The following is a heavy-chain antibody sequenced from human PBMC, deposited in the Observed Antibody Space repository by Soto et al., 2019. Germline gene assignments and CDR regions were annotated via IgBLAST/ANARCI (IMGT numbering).Heavy chain of an antibody. Sequence: EVQLLESGGGLLQLGGSLRLSCAASGFTFGSYAMNWVRQAPGKGLEWVSVISGSGGSTYYADSVKGRFTISRVNSKNTLYLQMNSLRAEDTAVYYCARRRSTWYFDYWGQGTLVTVSS. V-gene: IGHV3-23*01. CDR1: GFTFGSYA. CDR3: ARRRSTWYFDY. D-gene: IGHD6-13*01. CDR2: ISGSGGST. J-gene: IGHJ4*02.